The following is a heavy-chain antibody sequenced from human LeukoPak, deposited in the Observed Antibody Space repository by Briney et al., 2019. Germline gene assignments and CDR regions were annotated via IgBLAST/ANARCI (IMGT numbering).Heavy chain of an antibody. CDR1: GGSISSYY. J-gene: IGHJ4*02. CDR2: IYTSGTT. CDR3: ARTSPRAATFDY. V-gene: IGHV4-4*07. Sequence: SETLSLTCAVSGGSISSYYWSWIRQPAGKGLEWIGRIYTSGTTNYNPSLKSRVTMSVDTSKNQFSLNLNSVTAADTAVYYCARTSPRAATFDYWGQGTLVTVSS. D-gene: IGHD2-15*01.